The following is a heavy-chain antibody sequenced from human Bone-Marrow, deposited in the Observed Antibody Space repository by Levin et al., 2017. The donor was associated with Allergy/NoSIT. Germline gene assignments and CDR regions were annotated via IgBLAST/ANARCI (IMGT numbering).Heavy chain of an antibody. Sequence: SETLSLTCTVSSGSISSYYWTWIRQPPGKGLEWIGYVFYSGSTNYNPSLKSRVTMSVDRSNNQVSLKLSSVTAADTAVYYCARVSGSYYPEYYFDDWGQGALVTVSS. V-gene: IGHV4-59*01. D-gene: IGHD3-10*01. J-gene: IGHJ4*02. CDR1: SGSISSYY. CDR2: VFYSGST. CDR3: ARVSGSYYPEYYFDD.